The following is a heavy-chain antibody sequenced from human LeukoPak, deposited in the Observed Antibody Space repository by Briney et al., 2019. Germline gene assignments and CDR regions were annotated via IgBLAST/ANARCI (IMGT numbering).Heavy chain of an antibody. CDR3: ARDHCGGDSCLGY. D-gene: IGHD2-21*01. Sequence: ASVEVSCKTSGYTFTDYFMHWVRQAPGQGLEWLGRIDPNSGGTNYPQKFQGTVTMTRDTSISTVYMELSRLRSDDTAMYYCARDHCGGDSCLGYWGQGTLVTVSS. CDR1: GYTFTDYF. J-gene: IGHJ4*02. CDR2: IDPNSGGT. V-gene: IGHV1-2*06.